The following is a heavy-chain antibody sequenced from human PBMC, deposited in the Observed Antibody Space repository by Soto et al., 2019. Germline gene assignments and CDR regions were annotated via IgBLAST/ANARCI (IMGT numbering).Heavy chain of an antibody. CDR3: ARHVGTSPPGS. Sequence: QLQLQESGPGLVKPSETLSLTCTVSGGSISSSNYHWGWIRQPPGKGLEWIGSMYYSGSAYYNPSPKSRPTLSVDQSKNQFSLKLTSVTAADTAVCHCARHVGTSPPGSWGQGTLVTVSS. CDR1: GGSISSSNYH. J-gene: IGHJ4*02. D-gene: IGHD1-26*01. CDR2: MYYSGSA. V-gene: IGHV4-39*01.